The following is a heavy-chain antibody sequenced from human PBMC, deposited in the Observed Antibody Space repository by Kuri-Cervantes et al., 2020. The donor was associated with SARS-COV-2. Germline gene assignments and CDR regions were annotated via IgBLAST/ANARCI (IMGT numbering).Heavy chain of an antibody. CDR2: IIPIFGTA. J-gene: IGHJ5*02. D-gene: IGHD6-13*01. Sequence: SVKVSCKASGYTFTSYGISWVRQAPGQGLEWMGRIIPIFGTANYAQKFQGRVTITADESTSTAYMELSSLRSEDTAVYYCARDLTDSSSWYLYWFDPWGQGTLVTVSS. V-gene: IGHV1-69*13. CDR3: ARDLTDSSSWYLYWFDP. CDR1: GYTFTSYG.